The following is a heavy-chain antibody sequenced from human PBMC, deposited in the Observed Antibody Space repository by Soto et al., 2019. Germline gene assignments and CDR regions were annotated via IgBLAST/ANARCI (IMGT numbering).Heavy chain of an antibody. CDR2: IYYNGGT. V-gene: IGHV4-59*08. J-gene: IGHJ5*02. Sequence: SETLSLTCTVSGGSISSYYWSWIRQPPGKRLEWIGYIYYNGGTNYNPSLKSRATISVDTSKNQFSLRLSTVTAADTAVYYCARHLRHCSSTSCYGTVGFDPWGRGTQVTVSS. CDR3: ARHLRHCSSTSCYGTVGFDP. CDR1: GGSISSYY. D-gene: IGHD2-2*01.